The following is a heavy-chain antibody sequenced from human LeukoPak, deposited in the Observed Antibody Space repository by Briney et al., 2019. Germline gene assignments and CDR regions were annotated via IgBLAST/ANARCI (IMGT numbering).Heavy chain of an antibody. V-gene: IGHV1-2*02. J-gene: IGHJ6*02. D-gene: IGHD3-3*01. CDR3: ARDSGRYDFWSGYYTQEVYGMDV. CDR1: GYTFTSYG. CDR2: INPNSGGT. Sequence: GASVKVSCKASGYTFTSYGISWVRQAPGQGLEWMGWINPNSGGTNYAQKFQGRVTMTRDTSISTAYMELSRLRSDDTAVYYCARDSGRYDFWSGYYTQEVYGMDVWGQGTTVTVSS.